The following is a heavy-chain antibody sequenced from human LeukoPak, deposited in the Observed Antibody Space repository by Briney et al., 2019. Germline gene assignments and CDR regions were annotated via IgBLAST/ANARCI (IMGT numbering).Heavy chain of an antibody. V-gene: IGHV4-34*01. CDR2: INHSGST. CDR1: GGSFSGYY. CDR3: ARPYYYDSSGYNDAFDI. D-gene: IGHD3-22*01. J-gene: IGHJ3*02. Sequence: SETLSLTCAVYGGSFSGYYWSWIRQPPGKGLEWIGEINHSGSTNYNPSLKSRVTISVDTSKNQFSLKLSSVTAADTAVYYCARPYYYDSSGYNDAFDIWGQGTMVTVSS.